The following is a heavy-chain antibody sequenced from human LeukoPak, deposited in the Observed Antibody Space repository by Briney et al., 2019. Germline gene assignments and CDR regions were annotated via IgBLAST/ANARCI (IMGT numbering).Heavy chain of an antibody. Sequence: GRSLRLSCVTSGFNFGDYVMNWVRQAPGKGLEWVGSIRSKAYGGTSEYAASVRGRAIISRDDSKSTAYLEMHRLKTEDTGVYYCAKGSFNPAFLDHWGQGNLVIVSA. V-gene: IGHV3-49*04. D-gene: IGHD1-26*01. CDR3: AKGSFNPAFLDH. CDR1: GFNFGDYV. J-gene: IGHJ4*01. CDR2: IRSKAYGGTS.